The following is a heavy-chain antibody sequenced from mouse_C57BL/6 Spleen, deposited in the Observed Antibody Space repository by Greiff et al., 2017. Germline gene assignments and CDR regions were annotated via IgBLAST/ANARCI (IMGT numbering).Heavy chain of an antibody. CDR2: ISSGSSTI. CDR3: ARMVTTYYAMDY. J-gene: IGHJ4*01. V-gene: IGHV5-17*01. D-gene: IGHD2-3*01. Sequence: EVKLVESGGGLVKPGGSLKLSCAASGFTFSDYGMHWVRQAPEKGLEWVAYISSGSSTINYADTVKGRFTISRDNAKNTLFLQMTSLRSEDTAMYYCARMVTTYYAMDYWGQGTSVTVSS. CDR1: GFTFSDYG.